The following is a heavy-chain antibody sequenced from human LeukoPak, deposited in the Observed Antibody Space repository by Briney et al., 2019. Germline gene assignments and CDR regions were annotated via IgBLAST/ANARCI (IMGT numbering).Heavy chain of an antibody. D-gene: IGHD3-3*01. CDR1: GFTFSSYS. CDR2: ISSASATI. J-gene: IGHJ6*02. V-gene: IGHV3-48*01. CDR3: AKNSPTIFPAAGV. Sequence: GGSLRLSCAASGFTFSSYSMNWVRQAPGKGLEWISYISSASATIYYADSVKGRFTISRDNAKNSLYLLMDSLRAEDTAVYYCAKNSPTIFPAAGVWGRGTTVIVSS.